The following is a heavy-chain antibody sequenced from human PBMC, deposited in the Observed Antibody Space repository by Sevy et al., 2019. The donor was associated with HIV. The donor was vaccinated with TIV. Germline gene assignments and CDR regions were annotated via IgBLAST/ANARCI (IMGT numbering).Heavy chain of an antibody. J-gene: IGHJ6*02. CDR3: ARPYCSGGSCYSIYYYGMDV. Sequence: ASVKVSCKASGGTFSSYAISWVRQAPGQGLEWMGGLIPIFGTANYAQKFQGRVTITADESTSTAYMELSSLRSEDTAVYYCARPYCSGGSCYSIYYYGMDVWDQGTTVTVSS. CDR2: LIPIFGTA. CDR1: GGTFSSYA. D-gene: IGHD2-15*01. V-gene: IGHV1-69*13.